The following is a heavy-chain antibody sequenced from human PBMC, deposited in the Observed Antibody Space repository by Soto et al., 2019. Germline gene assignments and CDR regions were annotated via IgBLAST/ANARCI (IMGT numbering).Heavy chain of an antibody. D-gene: IGHD6-6*01. CDR3: ARVIKPSQRARRETYYFDY. CDR1: GGSFSGYY. J-gene: IGHJ4*02. Sequence: PSETLSLTCAVYGGSFSGYYWSWIRQPPGKGLEWIGEINHSGSTNYNPSLKSRVTISVDTSKNQFSLKLSSVTAADTAVYYCARVIKPSQRARRETYYFDYWGQGTLVTVSS. CDR2: INHSGST. V-gene: IGHV4-34*01.